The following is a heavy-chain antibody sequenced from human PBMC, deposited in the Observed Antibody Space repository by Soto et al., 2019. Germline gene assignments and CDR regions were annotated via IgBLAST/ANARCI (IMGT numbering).Heavy chain of an antibody. CDR2: IKSKTDGGTT. V-gene: IGHV3-15*07. Sequence: EVQLVESGGGLVKPGGSLRLSCAASGFTFSNAWMNWVRQAPGKGLEWVGGIKSKTDGGTTDYAAPVKGSLTISRDDSKNTLYLQMNSLKSEDTAVYYCTTAGIAVAGRGRVSDYWGQGTLVTVSS. D-gene: IGHD6-19*01. CDR1: GFTFSNAW. CDR3: TTAGIAVAGRGRVSDY. J-gene: IGHJ4*02.